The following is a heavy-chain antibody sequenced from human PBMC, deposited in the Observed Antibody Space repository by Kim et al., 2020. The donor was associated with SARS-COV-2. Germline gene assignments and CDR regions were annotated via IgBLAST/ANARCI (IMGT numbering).Heavy chain of an antibody. D-gene: IGHD5-12*01. Sequence: GGSLRLSCAASGFTFSSYSMNWVRQAPGKGLEWVSSISRSSSYIYYADSVKGRFTISRDNAKNSLYLQMNSLRAEDTAVYYCARAYSGYDFDYFDYWGQGTLVTVSS. CDR2: ISRSSSYI. V-gene: IGHV3-21*01. CDR3: ARAYSGYDFDYFDY. J-gene: IGHJ4*02. CDR1: GFTFSSYS.